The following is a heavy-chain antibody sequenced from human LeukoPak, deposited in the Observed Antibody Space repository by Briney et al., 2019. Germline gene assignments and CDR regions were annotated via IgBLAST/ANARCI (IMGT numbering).Heavy chain of an antibody. CDR2: INQDGSEK. V-gene: IGHV3-7*05. Sequence: GGSLRLSCAASGFTLNIYWMSWVRQAPGKGLEWVANINQDGSEKYYVDSVKGRFTISRDNAKNSLSLQMNSLRAEDTSVYYCARDKSYGDSEDYWGQGTLVTVSS. J-gene: IGHJ4*02. D-gene: IGHD4-17*01. CDR1: GFTLNIYW. CDR3: ARDKSYGDSEDY.